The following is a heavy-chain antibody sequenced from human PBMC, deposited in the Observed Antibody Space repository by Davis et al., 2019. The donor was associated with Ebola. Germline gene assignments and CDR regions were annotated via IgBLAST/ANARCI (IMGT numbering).Heavy chain of an antibody. V-gene: IGHV4-34*01. Sequence: SETLSLTCTVSGGSISSYYWSWIRQPPGKGLEWIGEINHSGSTNYNPSLKSRVTISVDTSKDQFSLKLSSVTAADTAVYYCARYIQALDYWGQGTLVTVSS. CDR2: INHSGST. CDR3: ARYIQALDY. J-gene: IGHJ4*02. CDR1: GGSISSYY.